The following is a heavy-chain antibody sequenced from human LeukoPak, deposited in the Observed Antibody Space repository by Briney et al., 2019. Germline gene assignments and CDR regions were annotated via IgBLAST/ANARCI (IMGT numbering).Heavy chain of an antibody. CDR3: AKGGTGDSKDY. Sequence: GGSLRLSCAASGFTFSNYGMHWVRQARGRGLEGVAFITYDGSNKYYAHSVKARFTLSRDNSNNTLHLQMNSLRAEDTAVYYCAKGGTGDSKDYWGQGTLVTVSS. D-gene: IGHD6-13*01. J-gene: IGHJ4*02. V-gene: IGHV3-30*02. CDR1: GFTFSNYG. CDR2: ITYDGSNK.